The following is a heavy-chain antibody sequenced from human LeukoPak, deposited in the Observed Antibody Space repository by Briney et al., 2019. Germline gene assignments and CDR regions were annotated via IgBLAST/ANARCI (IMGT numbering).Heavy chain of an antibody. J-gene: IGHJ4*02. CDR1: GGSISSYY. D-gene: IGHD3-3*01. V-gene: IGHV4-4*07. CDR2: IYTSGST. CDR3: ARALYYDFWSERYYFDY. Sequence: KPSETLSLTCTVSGGSISSYYWSWIRQPAGKGLEWIGRIYTSGSTNYNPSLKSRVTMSVDTSKNQFSLKLSSVTAADTAMYYCARALYYDFWSERYYFDYWGQGTLVTVSS.